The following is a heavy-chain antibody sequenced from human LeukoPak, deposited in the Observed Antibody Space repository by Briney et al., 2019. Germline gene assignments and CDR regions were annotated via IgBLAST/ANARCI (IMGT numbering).Heavy chain of an antibody. J-gene: IGHJ4*02. CDR3: ARDGAYDFWSGYRD. Sequence: PSQTLSLTCTVSGGSISSGSYYWSWIRQPAGKGLERIGRIYTSGSTNYNPSLKSRVTISVDTSKNQFSLKLSSVTAADTAVYYCARDGAYDFWSGYRDWGQGTLVTVSS. D-gene: IGHD3-3*01. V-gene: IGHV4-61*02. CDR2: IYTSGST. CDR1: GGSISSGSYY.